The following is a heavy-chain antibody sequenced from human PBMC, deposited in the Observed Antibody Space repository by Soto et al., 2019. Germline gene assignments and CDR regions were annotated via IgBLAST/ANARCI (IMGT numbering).Heavy chain of an antibody. V-gene: IGHV3-30*03. D-gene: IGHD6-19*01. J-gene: IGHJ4*02. CDR3: ALTRRSSLLEVAGPGFEY. CDR2: LSYEGSEE. CDR1: GFNFGVFG. Sequence: GGSLRLSCAASGFNFGVFGMHWVRQAPGKGLEWLSVLSYEGSEEYYADSVRGRFTISRDNSKNTLFLQMDSLRVDDTGVYYCALTRRSSLLEVAGPGFEYWGQGTLVTVSS.